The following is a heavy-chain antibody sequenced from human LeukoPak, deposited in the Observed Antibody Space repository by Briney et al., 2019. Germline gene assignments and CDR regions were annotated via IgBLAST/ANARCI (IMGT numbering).Heavy chain of an antibody. CDR2: IRSKAYGGTT. Sequence: PGGSLRLSCTASGFTFGDYAMSWVRQAPGKGLEWVGFIRSKAYGGTTEYAASVKGRFTISRDDSKSIAYLQMNCLKTEDTAVYYCTREYYYGSGGENNWFDPWGQGTLVTVSS. CDR1: GFTFGDYA. J-gene: IGHJ5*02. CDR3: TREYYYGSGGENNWFDP. D-gene: IGHD3-10*01. V-gene: IGHV3-49*04.